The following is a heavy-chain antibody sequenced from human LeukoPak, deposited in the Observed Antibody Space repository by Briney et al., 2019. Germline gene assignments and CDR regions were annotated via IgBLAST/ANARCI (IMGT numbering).Heavy chain of an antibody. Sequence: EASVKVSCKASGGTFSSYAISWVRQAPGQGLEWMGGIIPIFGTANYAQKFQGRVTITTDESTSTAYMELSSLRSEDTAVYYCARDSGYYYDSSGYYPDAFDIWGQGTMVTVSS. J-gene: IGHJ3*02. V-gene: IGHV1-69*05. CDR2: IIPIFGTA. CDR3: ARDSGYYYDSSGYYPDAFDI. D-gene: IGHD3-22*01. CDR1: GGTFSSYA.